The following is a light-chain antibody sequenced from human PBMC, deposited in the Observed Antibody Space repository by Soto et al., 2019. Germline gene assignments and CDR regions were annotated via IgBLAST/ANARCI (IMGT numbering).Light chain of an antibody. CDR3: QQYYSYSWT. Sequence: IQMTQSPSSLSASIGDRVTITCRASQGISSYLAWYQQKPGKAPKLLIYAASTLRSGVPSRFSGSGSGTDFTLTISCLQSEDFATYYCQQYYSYSWTFGQGTKV. CDR1: QGISSY. V-gene: IGKV1-8*01. CDR2: AAS. J-gene: IGKJ1*01.